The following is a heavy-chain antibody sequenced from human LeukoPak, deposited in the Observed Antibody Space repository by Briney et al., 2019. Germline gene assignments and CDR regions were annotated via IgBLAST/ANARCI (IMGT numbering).Heavy chain of an antibody. CDR2: INHSGST. V-gene: IGHV4-34*01. D-gene: IGHD6-19*01. CDR1: GGSFSGYY. Sequence: PSETLSLTCAVYGGSFSGYYWSWIRQPPGKGLEWIGEINHSGSTNYNPSLKSRVTISVDTSKNQFSLKLSSVTAADTAVYYCAREWLVRSLIYFDYWGQGTLVTVSS. CDR3: AREWLVRSLIYFDY. J-gene: IGHJ4*02.